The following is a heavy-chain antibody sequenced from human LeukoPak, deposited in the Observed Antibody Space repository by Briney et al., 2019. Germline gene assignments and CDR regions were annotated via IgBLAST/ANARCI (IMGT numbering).Heavy chain of an antibody. D-gene: IGHD3-10*01. Sequence: GGSLRLSCAASGFTFSDYYMDWVRQAPGMGLEWVGRTRNKANRYTTEYAASVKGRFTISRDDSKNSLYLQMNSLKTEDTAVYYCAKDWMVRGVDGMDVWGQGTTVTVSS. CDR1: GFTFSDYY. J-gene: IGHJ6*02. V-gene: IGHV3-72*01. CDR2: TRNKANRYTT. CDR3: AKDWMVRGVDGMDV.